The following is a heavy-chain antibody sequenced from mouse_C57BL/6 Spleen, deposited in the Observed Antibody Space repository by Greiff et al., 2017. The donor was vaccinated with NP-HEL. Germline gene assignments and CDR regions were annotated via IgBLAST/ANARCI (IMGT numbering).Heavy chain of an antibody. Sequence: VQLKESGPGLVAPSQSLSISCTVSGFSLTSYGVHWVRQPPGKGLEWLGVIWSDGSTTYNSALKSRLSISKENSKSQVFLKMNSLQTDETAVYYCARNYDGYFYAMDYWGQGTSVTVSS. CDR1: GFSLTSYG. CDR3: ARNYDGYFYAMDY. V-gene: IGHV2-6*02. J-gene: IGHJ4*01. CDR2: IWSDGST. D-gene: IGHD2-2*01.